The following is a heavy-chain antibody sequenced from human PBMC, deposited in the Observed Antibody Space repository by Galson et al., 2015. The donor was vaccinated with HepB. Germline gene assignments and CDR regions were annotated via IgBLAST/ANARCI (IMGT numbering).Heavy chain of an antibody. CDR3: ARKYGRDGYNRDYYYGMDV. Sequence: SVKVSCKASGGTFSSYAISWVRQAPGQGLEWMGGIIPIFGTANYAQKFQGRVTITADESTSTAYMELSSLRSEDTAVYYCARKYGRDGYNRDYYYGMDVWGQGTTVTVSS. V-gene: IGHV1-69*13. J-gene: IGHJ6*02. D-gene: IGHD5-24*01. CDR1: GGTFSSYA. CDR2: IIPIFGTA.